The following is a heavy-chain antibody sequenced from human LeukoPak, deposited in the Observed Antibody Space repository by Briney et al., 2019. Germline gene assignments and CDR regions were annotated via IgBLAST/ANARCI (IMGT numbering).Heavy chain of an antibody. J-gene: IGHJ6*03. Sequence: GGSLRLSCVASGFTFSNYNMNWVRQAPGKGLEWVSSISSSSSSYIYYADSVKGRFTISRDNAKNSLYLQMNSLRAEDTAVYYCAREISGVAVVGYYYMDVWGKGTTVTVSS. V-gene: IGHV3-21*01. CDR1: GFTFSNYN. CDR2: ISSSSSSYI. D-gene: IGHD2-15*01. CDR3: AREISGVAVVGYYYMDV.